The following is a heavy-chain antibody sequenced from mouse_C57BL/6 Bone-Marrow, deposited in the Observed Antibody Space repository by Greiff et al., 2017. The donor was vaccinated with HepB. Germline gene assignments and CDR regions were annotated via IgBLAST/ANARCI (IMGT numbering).Heavy chain of an antibody. V-gene: IGHV1-74*01. CDR1: GYTFTSYW. CDR2: IHPSDSDT. CDR3: ASFITTVVAFDY. J-gene: IGHJ2*01. D-gene: IGHD1-1*01. Sequence: QVQLQQPGAELVTPGASVKVSCKASGYTFTSYWMHWVKQRPGQGLEWIGMIHPSDSDTNYNQKFKGKATVTVDKSSCTAYMQLSSLTSEDSAVYYCASFITTVVAFDYWGQGTTLTVSS.